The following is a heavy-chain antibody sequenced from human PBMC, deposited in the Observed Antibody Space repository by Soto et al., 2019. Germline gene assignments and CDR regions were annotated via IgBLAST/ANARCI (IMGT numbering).Heavy chain of an antibody. Sequence: VGSLRLSCAASGFTFSSYAMSWVRQAPGKGLEWVSAISGSGGGTYYADSVKGRFTISRDNSKNTLYLQMNSLRAEDTAVYYCANTRIAAAAWFDPWGQGTLVTVSS. V-gene: IGHV3-23*01. CDR3: ANTRIAAAAWFDP. J-gene: IGHJ5*02. D-gene: IGHD6-13*01. CDR2: ISGSGGGT. CDR1: GFTFSSYA.